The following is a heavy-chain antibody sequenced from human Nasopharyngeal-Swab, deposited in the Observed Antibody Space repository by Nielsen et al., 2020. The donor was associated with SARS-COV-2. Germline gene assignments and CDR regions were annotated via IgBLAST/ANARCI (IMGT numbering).Heavy chain of an antibody. CDR2: ISWNSGSI. CDR1: GLTFDDYA. J-gene: IGHJ4*02. D-gene: IGHD6-13*01. V-gene: IGHV3-9*01. Sequence: GGSLRLSCAASGLTFDDYAMHWVRQAPGKGLEWVSGISWNSGSIGYADSVKGRFTISRDNAKNSLYLQMNSLRAEDTALYYCAKDEAAGIAYWGQGTLVTVSS. CDR3: AKDEAAGIAY.